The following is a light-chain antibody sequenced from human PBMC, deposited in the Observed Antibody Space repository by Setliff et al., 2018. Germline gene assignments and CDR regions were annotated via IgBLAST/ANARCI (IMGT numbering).Light chain of an antibody. J-gene: IGKJ1*01. Sequence: DIVMTQSPDSLAVSLGERATVNCKSSQTLLYSANNKNYLAWYQQKPGQSPKLLIYWASTRESGVPDRFSGSGSGTDFTLTISSLQAEDVAVYYCQQYYSPPWTFGQGTKVDIK. V-gene: IGKV4-1*01. CDR2: WAS. CDR3: QQYYSPPWT. CDR1: QTLLYSANNKNY.